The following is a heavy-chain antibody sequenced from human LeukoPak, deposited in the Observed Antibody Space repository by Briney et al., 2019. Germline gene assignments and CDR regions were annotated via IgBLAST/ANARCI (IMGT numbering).Heavy chain of an antibody. CDR3: ARDFLPGIAAAGAFDY. V-gene: IGHV3-30-3*01. CDR1: GFRFSGYW. CDR2: ISYDGSNK. J-gene: IGHJ4*02. Sequence: GGSLRLSCAASGFRFSGYWMTWVRQAPGKGLEWVAVISYDGSNKYYADSVKGRFTISRDNSKNTLYLQMNSLRAEDTAVYYCARDFLPGIAAAGAFDYWGQGTLVTVSS. D-gene: IGHD6-13*01.